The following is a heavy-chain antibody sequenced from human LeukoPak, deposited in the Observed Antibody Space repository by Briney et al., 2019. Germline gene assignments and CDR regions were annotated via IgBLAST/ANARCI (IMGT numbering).Heavy chain of an antibody. Sequence: SETLSLTCAVSGGSISSYYWSWIRQPPGKGLEWVGYIYYSGCTNYNPYLTRRVTISVDTSKNQFSLKLSSVTAADTAVYYCARGMWCGSYCGGDCYERGYGMDVWGQGTTVTVSS. J-gene: IGHJ6*02. CDR3: ARGMWCGSYCGGDCYERGYGMDV. CDR1: GGSISSYY. D-gene: IGHD2-21*02. CDR2: IYYSGCT. V-gene: IGHV4-59*01.